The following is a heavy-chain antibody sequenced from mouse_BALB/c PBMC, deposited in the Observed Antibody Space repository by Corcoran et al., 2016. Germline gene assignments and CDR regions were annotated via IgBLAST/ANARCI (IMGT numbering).Heavy chain of an antibody. CDR3: AREPYAMDY. CDR1: GYTFTNYG. V-gene: IGHV9-3-1*01. CDR2: INTYTREP. J-gene: IGHJ4*01. Sequence: QIQLVQSGPELKKPGETVKISCKASGYTFTNYGMNWVKQAPGKGLKWMSWINTYTREPTYADDVKGRFDFSVETSASTAYLQINNLKNEDTATYFCAREPYAMDYWGQGTSVTVSS.